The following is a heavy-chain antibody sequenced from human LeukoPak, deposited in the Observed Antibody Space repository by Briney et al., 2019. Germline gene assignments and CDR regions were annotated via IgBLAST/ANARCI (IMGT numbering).Heavy chain of an antibody. Sequence: GGSLRLSCAASGFTFSSYAMSWVRQAPGKGLEWVSTMSGGGDSTYYADSARGRFTVSRDNSKSTLYLQMNSLRAEDTAVYYCARAPPNYYDSSGYLNYWGQGTLVTVSS. J-gene: IGHJ4*02. V-gene: IGHV3-23*01. CDR1: GFTFSSYA. CDR2: MSGGGDST. CDR3: ARAPPNYYDSSGYLNY. D-gene: IGHD3-22*01.